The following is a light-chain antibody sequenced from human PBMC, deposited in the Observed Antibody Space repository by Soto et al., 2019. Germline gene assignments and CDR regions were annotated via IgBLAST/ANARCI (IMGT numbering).Light chain of an antibody. CDR3: QQYYNPHQN. J-gene: IGKJ1*01. Sequence: DIVMTQSPDSLAVSLGERATINCKSSQSILYSPNNKNYLAWYQQKPGQPPKLLIYWASTRESGVPDRFSGSGSGTHLTLTISSLQAEDVAVYYCQQYYNPHQNFGQGTKVEIK. V-gene: IGKV4-1*01. CDR2: WAS. CDR1: QSILYSPNNKNY.